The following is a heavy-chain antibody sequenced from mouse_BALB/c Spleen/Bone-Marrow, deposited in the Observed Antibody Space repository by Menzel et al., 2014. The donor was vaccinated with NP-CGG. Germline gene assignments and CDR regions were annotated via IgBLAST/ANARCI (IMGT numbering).Heavy chain of an antibody. Sequence: EVQLVESGAELVKPGASVKLSCTASGFNIKDTYIHWVKQRPEQGLEWIGRIDPANDNTKYDPKFQGKATITAGTSSSTAYLQLSSLTSEDTAVYYCASYVYGYYFDYWCQGTTLTVSS. CDR3: ASYVYGYYFDY. CDR2: IDPANDNT. D-gene: IGHD2-2*01. J-gene: IGHJ2*01. CDR1: GFNIKDTY. V-gene: IGHV14-3*02.